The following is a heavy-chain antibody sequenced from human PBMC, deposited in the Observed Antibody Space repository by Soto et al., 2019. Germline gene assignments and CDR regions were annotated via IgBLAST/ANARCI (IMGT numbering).Heavy chain of an antibody. CDR2: INPNSGGT. CDR3: AISIGQLVRGFYYCYGMDV. CDR1: GYTFTGYY. V-gene: IGHV1-2*04. Sequence: ASVKVSCKASGYTFTGYYMHWVRQAPGQGLEWMGWINPNSGGTNYAQKFQGWVTMTRDTSISTAYMELSRLRSDDTAVYYCAISIGQLVRGFYYCYGMDVWGQGTTVTVSS. D-gene: IGHD6-6*01. J-gene: IGHJ6*02.